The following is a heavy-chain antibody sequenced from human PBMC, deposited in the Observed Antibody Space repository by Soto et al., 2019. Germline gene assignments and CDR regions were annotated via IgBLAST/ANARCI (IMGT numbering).Heavy chain of an antibody. J-gene: IGHJ5*02. CDR3: ARGYCSSTICYIWDNGFDP. V-gene: IGHV4-59*01. Sequence: QVQLQESGPGLVKPSETLSLTCTVAGGSISSYYWSWIRQPPGKGLEWIGYIYYSGRTNYNPSLKCRGTISVDTSKNQFSLKLSSVTAADTAVYYCARGYCSSTICYIWDNGFDPWGHGTLVTVSS. CDR2: IYYSGRT. D-gene: IGHD2-2*02. CDR1: GGSISSYY.